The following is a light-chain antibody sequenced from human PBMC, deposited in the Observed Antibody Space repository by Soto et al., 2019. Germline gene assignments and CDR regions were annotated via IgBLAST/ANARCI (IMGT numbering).Light chain of an antibody. CDR2: AAY. Sequence: DIQMTQSPSSLSASVGDRVTITCRASQSISNYLNWYQQKPGKVPKLLIYAAYSVQSGVLSMFSGSGYRTDCTLTIGNLQPEDFASYYSQQSYSTPLVTCGEGTRREIK. CDR3: QQSYSTPLVT. CDR1: QSISNY. V-gene: IGKV1-39*01. J-gene: IGKJ5*01.